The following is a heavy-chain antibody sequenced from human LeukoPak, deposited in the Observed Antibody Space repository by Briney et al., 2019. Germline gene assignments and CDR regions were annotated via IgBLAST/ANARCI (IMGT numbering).Heavy chain of an antibody. D-gene: IGHD2-15*01. CDR2: INPYTGGT. CDR3: ARPYCSGGSCHDYFDY. CDR1: GYTFTGYY. J-gene: IGHJ4*02. V-gene: IGHV1-2*02. Sequence: ASLKVSCTASGYTFTGYYIHYIRHAPGQGLEWMGWINPYTGGTNYAQKFQGRVTMTRATSTSTAYMDLSRLRSDDTAVYYCARPYCSGGSCHDYFDYWGQGTLVTVSS.